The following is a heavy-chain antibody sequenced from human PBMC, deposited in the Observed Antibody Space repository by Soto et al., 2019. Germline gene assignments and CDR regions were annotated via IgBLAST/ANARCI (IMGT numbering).Heavy chain of an antibody. D-gene: IGHD6-25*01. V-gene: IGHV1-69*12. CDR3: ARTGGPAAIYYYGMDA. CDR1: GGTFSSYA. J-gene: IGHJ6*04. Sequence: QVQLVQSGAEVKKPGSSVKVSCKASGGTFSSYAISWVRQAPGQGLEWMGGIIPIFGTANYAQKFQGRVTFAGDEPTGTANRELGSLRSKTTAVYYCARTGGPAAIYYYGMDAWGKGPTFTFSS. CDR2: IIPIFGTA.